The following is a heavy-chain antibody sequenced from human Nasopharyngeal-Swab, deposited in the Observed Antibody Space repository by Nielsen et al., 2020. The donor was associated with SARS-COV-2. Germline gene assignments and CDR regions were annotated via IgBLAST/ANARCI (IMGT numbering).Heavy chain of an antibody. CDR2: ISSSSSTI. CDR3: AKERFYSGSGKYPRDFDY. Sequence: GESLKISCAASGFTFSIYSMNWVRQAPGKGLEWVAYISSSSSTIYYADSVKGRFTISRDNAKNSLYLQMNSLRAEDTAVYYCAKERFYSGSGKYPRDFDYWGQGTLVTVSS. D-gene: IGHD3-10*01. CDR1: GFTFSIYS. V-gene: IGHV3-48*01. J-gene: IGHJ4*02.